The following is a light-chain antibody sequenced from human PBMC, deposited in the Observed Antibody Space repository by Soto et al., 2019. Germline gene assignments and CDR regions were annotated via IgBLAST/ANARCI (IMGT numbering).Light chain of an antibody. Sequence: QSALAQPASVSGSPGQSITISCTGTSRDVGGYNYVSWYQQHPGKAPKLMIYDVSNRPSGVSNRFSGSKSGNTASLTISGLQAEDEADYYCSSYTSSSLYVFETRTKVTVL. CDR1: SRDVGGYNY. J-gene: IGLJ1*01. CDR3: SSYTSSSLYV. V-gene: IGLV2-14*01. CDR2: DVS.